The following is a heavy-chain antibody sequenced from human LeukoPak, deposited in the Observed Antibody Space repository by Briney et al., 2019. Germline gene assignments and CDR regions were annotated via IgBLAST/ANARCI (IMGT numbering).Heavy chain of an antibody. CDR3: ASSEEYYDFWSGYSDYYYGMDV. CDR2: INPNSGGT. Sequence: ASVKVSCKASGYTFTGYYMHWVRQAPGQGLEWMGWINPNSGGTNYAQKFQGRVTTTRDTSISTAYMELSRLRSDDTAVYYCASSEEYYDFWSGYSDYYYGMDVWGQGTTVTVSS. CDR1: GYTFTGYY. D-gene: IGHD3-3*01. V-gene: IGHV1-2*02. J-gene: IGHJ6*02.